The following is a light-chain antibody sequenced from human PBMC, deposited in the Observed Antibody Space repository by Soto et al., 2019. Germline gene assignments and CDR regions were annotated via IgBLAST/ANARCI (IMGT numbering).Light chain of an antibody. CDR2: EVN. CDR3: SSYTSSGTWV. V-gene: IGLV2-14*01. J-gene: IGLJ3*02. CDR1: SSDIGGYNY. Sequence: QSFLTQPASVSGSPGQSITISCTGTSSDIGGYNYVSWYQQLPGKAPKLMISEVNNRPSGVSSRFSGSRSGNTASLTISGVQAEDEAAYYCSSYTSSGTWVFGGGTKVTV.